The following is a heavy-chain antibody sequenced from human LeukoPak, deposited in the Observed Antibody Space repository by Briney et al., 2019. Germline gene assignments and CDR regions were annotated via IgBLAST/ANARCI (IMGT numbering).Heavy chain of an antibody. CDR3: AREKGGGWYFFDY. Sequence: ASVKVSCKASGYIFTNYGISWVRQAPGQGLEWMGWISGYNGNTNYAQKVQGRVTMTADTSSTTVYMELRSLTSDDTAMYYCAREKGGGWYFFDYWGQGTPVTVSS. V-gene: IGHV1-18*01. J-gene: IGHJ4*02. D-gene: IGHD6-19*01. CDR1: GYIFTNYG. CDR2: ISGYNGNT.